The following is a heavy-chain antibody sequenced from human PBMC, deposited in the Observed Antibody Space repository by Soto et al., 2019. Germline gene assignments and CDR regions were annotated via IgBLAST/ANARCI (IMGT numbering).Heavy chain of an antibody. J-gene: IGHJ4*02. CDR1: GYTSTSYG. CDR3: ARVDHYYDSSGYFRHILNDY. D-gene: IGHD3-22*01. V-gene: IGHV1-18*01. CDR2: ISAYNGNT. Sequence: ASVKVSCKASGYTSTSYGISWVRQAPGQGLEWMGWISAYNGNTNYAQKLQGRVTMTTDTSTSTAYMELRSLRSDDTAVYYCARVDHYYDSSGYFRHILNDYWGQGTLVTVSS.